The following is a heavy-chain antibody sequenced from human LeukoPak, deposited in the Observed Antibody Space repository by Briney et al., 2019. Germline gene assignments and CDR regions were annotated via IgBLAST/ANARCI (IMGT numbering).Heavy chain of an antibody. CDR1: GFPLSSHA. D-gene: IGHD6-13*01. V-gene: IGHV3-23*01. CDR2: TSSSDAGT. CDR3: AKDRAAAGAFDY. Sequence: GGSLRLSCAASGFPLSSHAMSWVRQAPGKGLEWVSATSSSDAGTYYADSVKGRFTISRDNSKNTLYLQMNSLRAEDTAVYYCAKDRAAAGAFDYWGQGTLVTVSS. J-gene: IGHJ4*02.